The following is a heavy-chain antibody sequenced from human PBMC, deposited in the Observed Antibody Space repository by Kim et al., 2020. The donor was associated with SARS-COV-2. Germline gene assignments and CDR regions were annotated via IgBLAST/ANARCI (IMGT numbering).Heavy chain of an antibody. D-gene: IGHD2-2*03. CDR1: GFTFTGYA. Sequence: GGSLRLSCTTSGFTFTGYAMSWVRQAPGKGLEWVSSIDGSDGTTYYVDSVKGRFTISRDNSKNTLYLQMSNLRADDTAVYYCMKGGWGWIWDHWGQGTLDTVAS. CDR2: IDGSDGTT. J-gene: IGHJ4*02. V-gene: IGHV3-23*01. CDR3: MKGGWGWIWDH.